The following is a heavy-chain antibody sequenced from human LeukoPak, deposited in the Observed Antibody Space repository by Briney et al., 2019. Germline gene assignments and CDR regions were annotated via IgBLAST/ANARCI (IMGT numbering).Heavy chain of an antibody. CDR3: ARDRDYGDYRDAFDI. D-gene: IGHD4-17*01. V-gene: IGHV3-21*01. Sequence: GGSLRLSCAASGFTFSSYSMNWVRQAPGKGLEWVSSISSSSSYMYYADSVKGRFTISRDNAKNSLYLQMNSLRAEDTAVYYCARDRDYGDYRDAFDIWGQGTVVTVSS. J-gene: IGHJ3*02. CDR1: GFTFSSYS. CDR2: ISSSSSYM.